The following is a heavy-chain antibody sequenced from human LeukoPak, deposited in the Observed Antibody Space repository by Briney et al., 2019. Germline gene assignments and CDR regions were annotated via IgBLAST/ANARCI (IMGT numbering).Heavy chain of an antibody. CDR2: IYGGGSI. CDR1: GFTFSSYW. J-gene: IGHJ4*02. V-gene: IGHV3-53*01. CDR3: ARGGGYDSSDY. Sequence: GESLRLSCAASGFTFSSYWMHWVRQAPGKGLEWVSVIYGGGSIYYADSVKGRFTISRDNSKNTLYLQMNSLRAEDTAVYYCARGGGYDSSDYWGQGTQVTVSS. D-gene: IGHD3-22*01.